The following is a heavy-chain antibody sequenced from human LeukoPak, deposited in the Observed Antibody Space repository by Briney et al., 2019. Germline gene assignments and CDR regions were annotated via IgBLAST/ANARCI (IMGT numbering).Heavy chain of an antibody. D-gene: IGHD3-9*01. Sequence: GGSLRLSCAASGFTFSSSWMHWDRQAPGKGLEWVANINQDVSEKYYVDSVKGRFTISRDNARSSLYLQMNSLRAEDTAVYYCVRGAGFITDYWGQGTLVTVSS. CDR1: GFTFSSSW. V-gene: IGHV3-7*01. CDR2: INQDVSEK. CDR3: VRGAGFITDY. J-gene: IGHJ4*02.